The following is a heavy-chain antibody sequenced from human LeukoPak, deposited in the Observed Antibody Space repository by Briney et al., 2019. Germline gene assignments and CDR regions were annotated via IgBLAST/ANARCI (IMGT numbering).Heavy chain of an antibody. Sequence: SETLSLTCTVSGGSISSSSYYWGWIRQPPGKGLEWIGEINHSGSTNYNPSLKSRVTISVDTSKNQFSLKLSSVTAADTAVYYCAGCNSSWYNWFDPWGQGTLVTVSS. D-gene: IGHD6-13*01. CDR2: INHSGST. J-gene: IGHJ5*02. V-gene: IGHV4-39*07. CDR3: AGCNSSWYNWFDP. CDR1: GGSISSSSYY.